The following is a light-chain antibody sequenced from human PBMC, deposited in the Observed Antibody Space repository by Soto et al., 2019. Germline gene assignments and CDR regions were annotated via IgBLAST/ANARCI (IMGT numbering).Light chain of an antibody. Sequence: EIVLTQSPGTLSLSPGERATLSCRASQSISTNYVAWYQQKPGQAPRLLIYDASSRATGIPNRFSGSGSGTDFTLTISRLEPEDFAVYYCQQYGSSALTFGGGTKVDIK. CDR1: QSISTNY. CDR3: QQYGSSALT. V-gene: IGKV3-20*01. J-gene: IGKJ4*01. CDR2: DAS.